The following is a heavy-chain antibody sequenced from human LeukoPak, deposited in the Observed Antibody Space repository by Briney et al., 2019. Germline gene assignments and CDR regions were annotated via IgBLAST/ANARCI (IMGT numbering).Heavy chain of an antibody. D-gene: IGHD2-2*01. V-gene: IGHV5-10-1*01. CDR2: IDPSDSYT. J-gene: IGHJ4*02. CDR1: GYGFTSYW. CDR3: ARVWYCRSSSCYQIDY. Sequence: GESLKISCKGSGYGFTSYWISWVRQMPGKGLEWMGRIDPSDSYTNYSPSFQGHVTISADKSISTAYLQWSSLKASDTAMYYCARVWYCRSSSCYQIDYWGQGTLVTVSS.